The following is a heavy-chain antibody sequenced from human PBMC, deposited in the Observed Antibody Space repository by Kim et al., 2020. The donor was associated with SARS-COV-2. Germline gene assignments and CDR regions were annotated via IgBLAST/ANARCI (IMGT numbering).Heavy chain of an antibody. CDR3: AKDTHVWPLSFDY. Sequence: GGSLRLSCAASGFTFSSYAMSWVRQAPGKGLEWVSAISGSGGSIYYADSVKGRFTISRDNSKNTLYLQMNSLRAEDTAVYYCAKDTHVWPLSFDYWGQGTLVTVSS. D-gene: IGHD2-21*01. CDR2: ISGSGGSI. CDR1: GFTFSSYA. V-gene: IGHV3-23*01. J-gene: IGHJ4*02.